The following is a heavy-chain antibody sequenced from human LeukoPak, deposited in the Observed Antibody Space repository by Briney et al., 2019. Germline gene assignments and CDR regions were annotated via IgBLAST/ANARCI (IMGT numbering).Heavy chain of an antibody. CDR1: GGSFSGYY. CDR2: INHSGST. D-gene: IGHD5-18*01. J-gene: IGHJ4*02. CDR3: ARRRDSYGYLYYFDY. Sequence: SETLSLTCAVYGGSFSGYYWSWIRQPPGKGLEWIGEINHSGSTNYNPSLKSRVTISVDTSKNQFSLKLSSVTAADTAVYYCARRRDSYGYLYYFDYWGQGTLVTVSS. V-gene: IGHV4-34*01.